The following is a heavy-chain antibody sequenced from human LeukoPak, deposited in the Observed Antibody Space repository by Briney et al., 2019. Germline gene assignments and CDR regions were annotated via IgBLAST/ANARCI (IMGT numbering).Heavy chain of an antibody. CDR1: GGTFSSYA. J-gene: IGHJ4*02. CDR2: IIPIFGTP. D-gene: IGHD4-23*01. V-gene: IGHV1-69*13. CDR3: ARGWLAETTVVTPYNY. Sequence: SVKVSCKASGGTFSSYAISWVRQAPGQGLEWMGGIIPIFGTPNYAQKFQGRVTITAVESMSTAYMELSSLRSEDTAVYYCARGWLAETTVVTPYNYWGQGTLVTVSS.